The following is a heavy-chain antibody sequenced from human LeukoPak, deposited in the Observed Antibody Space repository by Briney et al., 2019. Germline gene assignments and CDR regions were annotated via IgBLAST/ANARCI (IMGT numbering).Heavy chain of an antibody. V-gene: IGHV3-23*01. D-gene: IGHD2-21*02. CDR2: ISGSGGST. CDR1: GFTFSSYA. CDR3: AKDCGGDCYSAPLTIEYFQH. J-gene: IGHJ1*01. Sequence: PGGSLRLSCAASGFTFSSYAMSWVRQAPGKGLEWVSAISGSGGSTYYADSVKGRFTISRDNSKNTLYLQMNSLRAEDTAVYYCAKDCGGDCYSAPLTIEYFQHWGQGTLVTVSS.